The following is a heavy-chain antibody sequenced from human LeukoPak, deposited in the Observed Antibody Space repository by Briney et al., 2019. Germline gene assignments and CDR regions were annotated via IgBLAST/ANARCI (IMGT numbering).Heavy chain of an antibody. CDR3: ARTSLSGGDYVDFDY. D-gene: IGHD3-10*01. V-gene: IGHV3-74*01. CDR2: INRDGRDT. CDR1: GFSISNHW. Sequence: GGSLRLSCAASGFSISNHWMHWVRQVPGKGLVWVSRINRDGRDTRYADSVKGRFTISRDTAKNTVYLQMNSLGAEDTAVYYCARTSLSGGDYVDFDYWGQGTLVTVSS. J-gene: IGHJ4*02.